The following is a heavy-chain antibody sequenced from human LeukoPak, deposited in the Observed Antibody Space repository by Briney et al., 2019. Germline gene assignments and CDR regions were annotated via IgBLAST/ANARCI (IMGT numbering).Heavy chain of an antibody. CDR1: GFSFSTYW. V-gene: IGHV3-7*01. Sequence: GGSLRLSCATSGFSFSTYWMSWVRQAPGKGLEWVANIKQDGSEKYYVDSAKGRFTISRDNAKNSLYLQMNSLTAEDTAVYYCATDLGSSRPNFWGQGILVTVSS. CDR2: IKQDGSEK. D-gene: IGHD6-13*01. CDR3: ATDLGSSRPNF. J-gene: IGHJ4*02.